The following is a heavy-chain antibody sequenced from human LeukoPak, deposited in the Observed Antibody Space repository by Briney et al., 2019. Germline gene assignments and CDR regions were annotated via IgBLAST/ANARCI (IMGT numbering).Heavy chain of an antibody. D-gene: IGHD3/OR15-3a*01. V-gene: IGHV4-59*02. CDR2: IYYSGST. J-gene: IGHJ4*02. Sequence: SETLSLTCTVSDGSVSPYYWSWGRQPPGKGLEWIGSIYYSGSTDSNPSLKSRVTFSVDTSKNQFSLKLSSVTAADTAMYYCARGQRGLPYWGQGILVTVSS. CDR3: ARGQRGLPY. CDR1: DGSVSPYY.